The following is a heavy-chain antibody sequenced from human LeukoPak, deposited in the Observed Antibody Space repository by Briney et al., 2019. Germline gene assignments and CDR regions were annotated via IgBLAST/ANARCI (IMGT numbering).Heavy chain of an antibody. D-gene: IGHD1-26*01. J-gene: IGHJ4*02. Sequence: ASVKVSCKVSGYTLTELSMHWVRQAPGKGLEWMGGFDPEDGETIYAQKFQGRVTMTEDTSTDIAYMELSSLRSEDTAVYYCATGPRGSFEYYFDYWGQGTLVTVSS. CDR3: ATGPRGSFEYYFDY. CDR1: GYTLTELS. V-gene: IGHV1-24*01. CDR2: FDPEDGET.